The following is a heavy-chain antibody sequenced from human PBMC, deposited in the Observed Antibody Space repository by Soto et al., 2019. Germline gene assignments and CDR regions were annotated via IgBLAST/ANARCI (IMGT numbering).Heavy chain of an antibody. CDR2: IYYSGST. CDR1: GGSIGSYY. D-gene: IGHD6-13*01. J-gene: IGHJ5*02. V-gene: IGHV4-59*01. Sequence: PSATLSLTCTVSGGSIGSYYWSWIRQPPGKGLEWIGYIYYSGSTNYNPSLKSRVTISVDTSKNQFSLKLNSVTAADTAVYYCARDVSFSSSWQQESGPLNWFDPWGQGTLVTVSS. CDR3: ARDVSFSSSWQQESGPLNWFDP.